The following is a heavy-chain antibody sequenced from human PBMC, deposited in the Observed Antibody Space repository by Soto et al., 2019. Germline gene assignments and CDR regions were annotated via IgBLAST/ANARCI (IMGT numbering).Heavy chain of an antibody. CDR3: ARYCRSSWAVPDRFDP. J-gene: IGHJ5*02. CDR1: GYTFTSYG. Sequence: GASVKVCCKAFGYTFTSYGISWVRQAPGRGLEWMGWISAYNGNTYYAQKLQGRVTMTTDTSTSTAYMELRSLTSDDTAVYYCARYCRSSWAVPDRFDPWGQGTLVTVSS. D-gene: IGHD6-13*01. CDR2: ISAYNGNT. V-gene: IGHV1-18*01.